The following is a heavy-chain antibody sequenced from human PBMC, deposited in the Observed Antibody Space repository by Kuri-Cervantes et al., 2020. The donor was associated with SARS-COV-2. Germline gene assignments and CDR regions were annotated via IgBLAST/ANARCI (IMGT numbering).Heavy chain of an antibody. CDR1: GYTFTGYY. J-gene: IGHJ4*02. CDR3: ARLFSPWSVVGDY. D-gene: IGHD1-1*01. Sequence: ASVKVSCKASGYTFTGYYMHWVRQAPGQGLEWMGWINPNSGGTNYAQKFQGWVTMTRDTSISTVYMELSRLRSDDTAVYYCARLFSPWSVVGDYWGQGTLVTVSS. V-gene: IGHV1-2*04. CDR2: INPNSGGT.